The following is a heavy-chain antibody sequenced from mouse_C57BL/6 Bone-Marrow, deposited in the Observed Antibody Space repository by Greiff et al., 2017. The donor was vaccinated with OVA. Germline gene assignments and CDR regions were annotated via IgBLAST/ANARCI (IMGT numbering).Heavy chain of an antibody. D-gene: IGHD1-1*01. V-gene: IGHV1-82*01. CDR3: ARGSSYVWFAY. CDR1: GYAFSSSW. Sequence: QVQLKQSGPELVKPGASVKISCKASGYAFSSSWMNWVKQRPGKGLEWIGRIYPGDGDTNYNGKFKGKATLTADKSSSTAYMQLSSLTSEDSAVYFCARGSSYVWFAYWGQGTLVTVSA. CDR2: IYPGDGDT. J-gene: IGHJ3*01.